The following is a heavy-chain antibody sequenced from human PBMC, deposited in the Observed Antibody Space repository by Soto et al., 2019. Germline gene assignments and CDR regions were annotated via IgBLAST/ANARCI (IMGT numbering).Heavy chain of an antibody. V-gene: IGHV4-39*01. D-gene: IGHD2-21*01. CDR2: IPHTGAA. CDR3: ARLAYNPIGVNVYGDDAFDL. J-gene: IGHJ3*01. CDR1: GGSVNIGTYY. Sequence: PSETLSLTCTVPGGSVNIGTYYWIWIRQPPGTGLEWIGTIPHTGAAYYNPSLESRVAISIDTSENQFSLNLGSVTAADTAVYYCARLAYNPIGVNVYGDDAFDLWGQGTMVTVSS.